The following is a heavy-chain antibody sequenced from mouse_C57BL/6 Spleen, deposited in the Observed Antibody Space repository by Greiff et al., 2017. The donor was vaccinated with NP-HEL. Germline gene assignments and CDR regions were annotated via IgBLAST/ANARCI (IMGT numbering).Heavy chain of an antibody. Sequence: QVQLQQPGAELVRPGSSVKLSCKASGYTFTSYWMDWVKQRPGQGLEWIGNIYTSDSETHYNQKFKDKATLTVDKSSSTAYMQLSSLTSEDSAVYYCARTPYYYGSSYGGFYAMDYWGQGTSVTVSS. CDR2: IYTSDSET. CDR3: ARTPYYYGSSYGGFYAMDY. CDR1: GYTFTSYW. V-gene: IGHV1-61*01. D-gene: IGHD1-1*01. J-gene: IGHJ4*01.